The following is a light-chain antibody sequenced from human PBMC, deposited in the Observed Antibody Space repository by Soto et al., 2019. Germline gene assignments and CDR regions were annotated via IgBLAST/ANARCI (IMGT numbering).Light chain of an antibody. CDR3: CSYAGSSTYV. V-gene: IGLV2-23*01. J-gene: IGLJ1*01. CDR1: RSDVGSYNL. CDR2: EGI. Sequence: QSALTQVASVSGSPGQSITISCTGTRSDVGSYNLVSWYQHHPGKAPKLMIYEGIRRPSGVSNRFSASKSGNTASLTISGLQAEDEADYYCCSYAGSSTYVFGTGTKVTVL.